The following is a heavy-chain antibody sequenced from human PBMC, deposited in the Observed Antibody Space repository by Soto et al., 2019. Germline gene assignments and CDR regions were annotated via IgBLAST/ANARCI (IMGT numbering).Heavy chain of an antibody. D-gene: IGHD3-22*01. Sequence: ASVKVSCKASGYTFTSYYMHWVRQASGQGLEWMGIINPSGGSTRYAQKFQGRVTMTRDTSTSTVYMELSSLRSEDTAVYYCARGLIYDSSGYYFDYWGQGTLVTVSS. V-gene: IGHV1-46*01. CDR1: GYTFTSYY. CDR2: INPSGGST. CDR3: ARGLIYDSSGYYFDY. J-gene: IGHJ4*02.